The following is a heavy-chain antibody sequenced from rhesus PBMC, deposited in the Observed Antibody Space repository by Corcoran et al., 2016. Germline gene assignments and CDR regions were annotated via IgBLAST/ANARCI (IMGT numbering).Heavy chain of an antibody. CDR3: ARPYSGSYYRFDV. V-gene: IGHV4-106*01. CDR1: GGSISDDSY. D-gene: IGHD3-16*01. Sequence: QVQLQESGPGLVKPSETLSLTCAVSGGSISDDSYWSGIRQPPGKGLEWIGYIYGSGGGTNYNPSLKNRVTISIDMSKNQFSLKLNSVTAADTAMYYCARPYSGSYYRFDVWGAGVLVTVSS. J-gene: IGHJ5-1*01. CDR2: IYGSGGGT.